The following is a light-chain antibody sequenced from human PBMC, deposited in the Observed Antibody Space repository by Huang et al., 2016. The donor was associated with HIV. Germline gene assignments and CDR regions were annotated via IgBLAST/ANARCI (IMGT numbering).Light chain of an antibody. CDR1: QSVNRY. V-gene: IGKV3-11*01. Sequence: EIVLTQSPTTLSLSPGERATLSCRASQSVNRYLAWYQQKPGQAPRLLIYDASNRATGIPARFSGSGSGTDFTLTISSLEPEDVAVYYCQQRSNWPPITFGQGTRLEIK. J-gene: IGKJ5*01. CDR3: QQRSNWPPIT. CDR2: DAS.